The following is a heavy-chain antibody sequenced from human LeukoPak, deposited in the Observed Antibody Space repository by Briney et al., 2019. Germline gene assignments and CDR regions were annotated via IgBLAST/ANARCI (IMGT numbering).Heavy chain of an antibody. CDR2: INPNSGGT. D-gene: IGHD3-16*01. CDR1: GYTFTGYY. CDR3: ARDFSWGSPIQYY. Sequence: ASVKVSCKASGYTFTGYYMHWVRQAPGQGLEWMGWINPNSGGTNYAQKFQGRVTMTRDTSISTAYMELSRLRSDDTAVYYCARDFSWGSPIQYYWGQGTLVTVSS. J-gene: IGHJ4*02. V-gene: IGHV1-2*02.